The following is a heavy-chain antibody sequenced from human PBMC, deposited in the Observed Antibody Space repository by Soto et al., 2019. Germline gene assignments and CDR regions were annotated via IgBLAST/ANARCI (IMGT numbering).Heavy chain of an antibody. J-gene: IGHJ5*02. V-gene: IGHV3-7*03. Sequence: PGGSPRLSCAASGFNFSSHWMSWVRQAPGKGLEWVANIKQDGSEKYYVDSVKGRFTISRDNAKNSLYVQMNSLRAEDTAVYYCVREGLITSWFAPWGQGTLVTVSS. D-gene: IGHD3-10*01. CDR1: GFNFSSHW. CDR2: IKQDGSEK. CDR3: VREGLITSWFAP.